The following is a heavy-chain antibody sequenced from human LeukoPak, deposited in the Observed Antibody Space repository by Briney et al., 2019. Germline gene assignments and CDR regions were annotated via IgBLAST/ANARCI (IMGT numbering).Heavy chain of an antibody. J-gene: IGHJ5*02. V-gene: IGHV3-23*01. CDR1: GFTFSSYG. Sequence: GRSLRLSCAASGFTFSSYGMHWVRQAPGKGLEWVSAISGSGGSTYYADSVKGRFTISRDNSKNTLYLQMNSLRAEDTAVYYCATAVAGPRDWFDPWGQGTLVTVSS. CDR2: ISGSGGST. CDR3: ATAVAGPRDWFDP. D-gene: IGHD6-19*01.